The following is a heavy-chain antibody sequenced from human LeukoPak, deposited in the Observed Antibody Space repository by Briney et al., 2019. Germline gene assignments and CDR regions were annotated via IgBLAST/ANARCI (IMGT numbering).Heavy chain of an antibody. CDR3: ARSTTPMAVAGPDFDY. D-gene: IGHD6-19*01. J-gene: IGHJ4*02. Sequence: EASVKVSCKASGYTFTSYYMHWVRQAPGQGLEWMGIINPSGGSTSYAQKFQGRVTMTRDTSTSTVYMELSSLRSEDTAVYYCARSTTPMAVAGPDFDYWGQGTLVTASS. CDR2: INPSGGST. CDR1: GYTFTSYY. V-gene: IGHV1-46*01.